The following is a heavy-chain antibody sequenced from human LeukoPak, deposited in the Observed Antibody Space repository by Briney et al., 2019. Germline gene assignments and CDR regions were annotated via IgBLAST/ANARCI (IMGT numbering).Heavy chain of an antibody. J-gene: IGHJ4*02. D-gene: IGHD6-13*01. V-gene: IGHV3-11*04. Sequence: PGGSLRLSCAASGFTFSDYYISWIRQAPGKGLEWVSYISSSGNSTYYSDSVRGRFTISRDNAKNSLHLQMNSLRAEDTAVYYCARDGGSSWYFDYWGQGTLATVSS. CDR3: ARDGGSSWYFDY. CDR1: GFTFSDYY. CDR2: ISSSGNST.